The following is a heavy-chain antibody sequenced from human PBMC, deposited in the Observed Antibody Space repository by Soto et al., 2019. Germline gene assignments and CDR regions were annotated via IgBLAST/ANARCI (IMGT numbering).Heavy chain of an antibody. CDR2: IYYSGST. CDR3: ARLGIGFFDVVAANDAFDI. D-gene: IGHD2-15*01. CDR1: GGSISSSSYY. Sequence: SETLSLTCTVSGGSISSSSYYWGWIRQPPGKGLEWIGSIYYSGSTYYNPSLKSRVTISVDTSENQFSLKLSSVTAADTAVYYCARLGIGFFDVVAANDAFDIWGQGTMVTVSS. J-gene: IGHJ3*02. V-gene: IGHV4-39*01.